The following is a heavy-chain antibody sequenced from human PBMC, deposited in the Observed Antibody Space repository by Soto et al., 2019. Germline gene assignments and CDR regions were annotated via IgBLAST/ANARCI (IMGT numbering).Heavy chain of an antibody. V-gene: IGHV3-30*18. J-gene: IGHJ6*02. CDR2: ISYDGWDK. CDR1: GFTFSNYG. Sequence: QVQLVESGGGMVQPGRSLRLSCPASGFTFSNYGMHWVRQAPGKGLEWVAVISYDGWDKYYADSVKGRFDISRDNSRNTLYLQMNSLRAEDTAVYYCAKVTGYCSSSSCRRDYYYYYGMDVWGQGTTVTVSS. D-gene: IGHD2-2*01. CDR3: AKVTGYCSSSSCRRDYYYYYGMDV.